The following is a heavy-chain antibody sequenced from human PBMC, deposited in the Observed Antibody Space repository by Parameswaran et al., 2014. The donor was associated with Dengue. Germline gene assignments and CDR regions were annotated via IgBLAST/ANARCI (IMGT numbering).Heavy chain of an antibody. CDR2: IYYSGST. V-gene: IGHV4-39*01. Sequence: WIRQPPGKGLEWIGSIYYSGSTYYNPSLKSRVTISVDTSKNQFSLKLSSVTAADTAVYYCARHAGGPYQPKPYNWFDPWGQGTLVTVSS. D-gene: IGHD2-2*01. J-gene: IGHJ5*02. CDR3: ARHAGGPYQPKPYNWFDP.